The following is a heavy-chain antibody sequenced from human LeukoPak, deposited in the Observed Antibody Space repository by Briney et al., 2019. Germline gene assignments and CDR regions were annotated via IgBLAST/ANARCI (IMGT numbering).Heavy chain of an antibody. CDR2: IYHSGST. Sequence: PSETLSLTCTVSHYSISSTYYWGWIRHPPGKGLEWIASIYHSGSTHYNPSLKSRVTISIDTPKNQFSLKMNSVTAADTAMYFCARVGKAYCGADCYPPGAFDIWGQGTMVTVSS. CDR3: ARVGKAYCGADCYPPGAFDI. J-gene: IGHJ3*02. CDR1: HYSISSTYY. D-gene: IGHD2-21*02. V-gene: IGHV4-38-2*02.